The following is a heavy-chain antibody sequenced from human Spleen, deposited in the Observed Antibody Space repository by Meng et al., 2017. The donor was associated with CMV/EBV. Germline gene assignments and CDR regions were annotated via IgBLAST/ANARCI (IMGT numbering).Heavy chain of an antibody. CDR3: ARVSNDYGDSWMDV. J-gene: IGHJ6*02. V-gene: IGHV3-23*03. Sequence: GGSLRLSCAASGFTFSTYAMSWVRQAPGKGLEWVSLIYGGGSSTYYADSVKGRFTISRDNSKNTLYLQMNSLRAEDTAVYYCARVSNDYGDSWMDVWGQGTTVTVSS. CDR1: GFTFSTYA. D-gene: IGHD4-17*01. CDR2: IYGGGSST.